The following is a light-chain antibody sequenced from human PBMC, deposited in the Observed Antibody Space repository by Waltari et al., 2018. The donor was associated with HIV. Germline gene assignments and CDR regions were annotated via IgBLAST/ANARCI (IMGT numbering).Light chain of an antibody. CDR3: QSSDTSGTSVI. CDR2: KDN. J-gene: IGLJ2*01. CDR1: SLSKQY. Sequence: SSDLTQPPSVSVSPGQKATITCSGDSLSKQYTPWYKQRPGQAPVLLISKDNKRPSGIPERFSGSTSGTTVTLAISRVQPDDEADYYCQSSDTSGTSVIFGGGTKLTVL. V-gene: IGLV3-25*03.